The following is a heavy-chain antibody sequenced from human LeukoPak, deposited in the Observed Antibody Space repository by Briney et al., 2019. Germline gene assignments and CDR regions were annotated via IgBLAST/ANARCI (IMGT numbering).Heavy chain of an antibody. CDR3: ARRRIVGSTDDAFDF. J-gene: IGHJ3*01. Sequence: PGGSLRLSCAASGFTFSSYAMHWVRQAPGKGLEWAAVISSDGNTKYYADSVEGRFTISRDNSNNTLYLQMNTLGADDTAIYYCARRRIVGSTDDAFDFWGQGTMVTLSS. D-gene: IGHD1-26*01. V-gene: IGHV3-30-3*01. CDR2: ISSDGNTK. CDR1: GFTFSSYA.